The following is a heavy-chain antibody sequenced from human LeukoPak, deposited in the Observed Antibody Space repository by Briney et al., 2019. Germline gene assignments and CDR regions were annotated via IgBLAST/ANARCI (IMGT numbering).Heavy chain of an antibody. J-gene: IGHJ4*02. CDR1: GFTFGSYD. CDR2: IRYDGSNK. D-gene: IGHD2-2*01. Sequence: PGGSLRLSCSASGFTFGSYDMSWARQAPGKGLEWVAFIRYDGSNKYYADSVKGRFTISRDNSKNTLYLQMNSLRAEDTAVYYCAKTAFIVVVPAAIDYWGQGTLVTVSS. V-gene: IGHV3-30*02. CDR3: AKTAFIVVVPAAIDY.